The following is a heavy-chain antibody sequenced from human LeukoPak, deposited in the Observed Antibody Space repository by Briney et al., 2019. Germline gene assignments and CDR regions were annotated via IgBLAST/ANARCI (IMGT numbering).Heavy chain of an antibody. CDR1: GYSFTSYW. D-gene: IGHD1-26*01. CDR2: IDPSDSYT. J-gene: IGHJ4*02. V-gene: IGHV5-10-1*01. Sequence: GESLKISCKGSGYSFTSYWISWVRQMPGKGLEWMGRIDPSDSYTNYSPSFQGHVTISADKSISTAYLQWSSLKASDTAMYYCARHSPGNYWSTALFDYWGQGTLVTVSP. CDR3: ARHSPGNYWSTALFDY.